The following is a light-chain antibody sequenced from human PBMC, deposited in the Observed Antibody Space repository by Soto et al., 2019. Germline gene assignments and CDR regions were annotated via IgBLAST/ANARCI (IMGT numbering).Light chain of an antibody. CDR2: AAS. CDR3: QKYGTSLT. V-gene: IGKV3-20*01. CDR1: QSIKNNF. J-gene: IGKJ4*01. Sequence: IVLTQSPGALSLSPGEGATLSSRASQSIKNNFLAWYRQRPGQAPRLLTQAASIRASGISDRFTGTASGTDFTLTISRLEPDDFGVYYCQKYGTSLTFGGGTRVE.